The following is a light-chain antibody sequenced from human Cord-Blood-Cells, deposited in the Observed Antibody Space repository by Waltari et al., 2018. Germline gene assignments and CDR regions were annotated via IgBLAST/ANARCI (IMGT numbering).Light chain of an antibody. CDR3: QQYYSTPWT. J-gene: IGKJ1*01. CDR2: WAS. CDR1: QSVLYSPNNKNS. Sequence: DIVMTQSPDSLAVSLGERATINCKSSQSVLYSPNNKNSLAWYQQKPGPPPKLLIYWASTRESGVPDRFSGSGSGTDFTLTISSLQAEDVAVYYCQQYYSTPWTFGQGTKVEIK. V-gene: IGKV4-1*01.